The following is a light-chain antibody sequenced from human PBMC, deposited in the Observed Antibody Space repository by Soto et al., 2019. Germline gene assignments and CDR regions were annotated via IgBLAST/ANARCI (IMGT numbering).Light chain of an antibody. CDR3: QQYGRSPLT. J-gene: IGKJ4*01. CDR2: VAS. CDR1: QSVSRSY. V-gene: IGKV3-20*01. Sequence: EIVLTQSPGTLSLSPGERATLSCRASQSVSRSYLAWYQQKSGQAPRLLIYVASSRATGIPDRFSGSGSGTDFTLPSSRLELEDFAVYYCQQYGRSPLTFGGGTKVEIK.